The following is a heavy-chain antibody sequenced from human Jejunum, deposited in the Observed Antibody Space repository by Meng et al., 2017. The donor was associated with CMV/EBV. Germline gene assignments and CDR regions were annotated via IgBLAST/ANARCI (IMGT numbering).Heavy chain of an antibody. CDR1: FTFSTYC. CDR3: ARSLRFLEWLSPFDY. D-gene: IGHD3-3*01. J-gene: IGHJ4*02. V-gene: IGHV3-7*01. CDR2: IKQDGSEK. Sequence: FTFSTYCMSWVRQAPGRGLEWVANIKQDGSEKYYVDSVKGRFTISRDNAKNSLYLQMNSLRAEDTAVYYCARSLRFLEWLSPFDYWGQGTLVTVSS.